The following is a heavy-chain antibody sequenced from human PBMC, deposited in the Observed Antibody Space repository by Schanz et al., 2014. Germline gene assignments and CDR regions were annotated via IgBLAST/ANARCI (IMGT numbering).Heavy chain of an antibody. CDR1: GFTVSSNH. Sequence: EGQLAESGGGLVQPGGSLRLSCAVSGFTVSSNHMSWVRQAPGKGLEWVSVIYSGIGAYYADSVKDRFTVSRDNSKNTLYLQMNSLRAGDTAVYYCARVPYGSGSYWDYWGQGTLXTVSS. CDR3: ARVPYGSGSYWDY. CDR2: IYSGIGA. D-gene: IGHD3-10*01. V-gene: IGHV3-66*01. J-gene: IGHJ4*02.